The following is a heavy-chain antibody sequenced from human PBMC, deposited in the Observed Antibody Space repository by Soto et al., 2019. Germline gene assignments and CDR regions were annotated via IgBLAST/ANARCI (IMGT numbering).Heavy chain of an antibody. D-gene: IGHD3-16*01. J-gene: IGHJ6*02. CDR3: TMVDVYVTPSPQDV. CDR2: INTYNGNT. CDR1: GYTFTRYG. V-gene: IGHV1-18*01. Sequence: QVQLVQSGAEVKNPGASVKVSCKASGYTFTRYGIGWARQAPGQGLEWMGWINTYNGNTNYAHNVQGRVTMTTDTSTRTAYMQLRSLRSNDTAIYYCTMVDVYVTPSPQDVWGHGTTVIVS.